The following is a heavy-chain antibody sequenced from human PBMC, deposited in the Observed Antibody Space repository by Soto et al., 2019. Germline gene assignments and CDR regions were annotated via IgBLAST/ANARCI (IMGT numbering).Heavy chain of an antibody. D-gene: IGHD6-19*01. CDR3: ARDRIIAVAGRVSFYSYGMDV. V-gene: IGHV1-2*04. CDR1: GYTFTGYY. J-gene: IGHJ6*02. CDR2: INPNSGGT. Sequence: WASVKVSCKASGYTFTGYYMHWVRQAPGQGLEWMGWINPNSGGTNYAQKFQGWVTMTRDTSISTAYMELSRLRSDDTAVYYCARDRIIAVAGRVSFYSYGMDVWGQGTTVTVSS.